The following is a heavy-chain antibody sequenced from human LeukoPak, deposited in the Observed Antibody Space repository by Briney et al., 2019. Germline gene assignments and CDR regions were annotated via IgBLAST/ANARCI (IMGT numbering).Heavy chain of an antibody. D-gene: IGHD3-10*01. CDR1: GGTFSSYA. V-gene: IGHV1-69*01. CDR2: IIPIFGTA. CDR3: AKYYGSGSYYNVHFQH. J-gene: IGHJ1*01. Sequence: SVKVSCKASGGTFSSYAISWVRQAPGQGLEWMGGIIPIFGTANYAQKFQGRVTITADESTSTAYMELSSLRSEDTAVYYCAKYYGSGSYYNVHFQHWGQGTLVTVSS.